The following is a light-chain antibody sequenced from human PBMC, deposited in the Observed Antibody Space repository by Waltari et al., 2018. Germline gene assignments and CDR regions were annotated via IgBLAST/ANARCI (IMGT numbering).Light chain of an antibody. CDR1: HSVSKN. V-gene: IGKV3-15*01. Sequence: LMTQSPATLSLSPGETATLSCRASHSVSKNFAWYQQTPGQPPRLLIHGASSRAPGIQARFSGDGSGTEFTLNISSLQSEDFALYYCQQYYFWPITFGQGTRLEIK. J-gene: IGKJ5*01. CDR3: QQYYFWPIT. CDR2: GAS.